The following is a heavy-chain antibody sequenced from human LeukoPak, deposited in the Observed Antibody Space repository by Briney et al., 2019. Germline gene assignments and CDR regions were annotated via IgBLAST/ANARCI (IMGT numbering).Heavy chain of an antibody. J-gene: IGHJ3*02. V-gene: IGHV1-3*01. Sequence: ASVKVSCKASGYTFTSYAMHWVRQAPGQRLEWMGWINAGNGNTKYSQKFQGRVTITRDTSASTAYMELSSLRSEDTAVYYCARPFYYGSGSYYHDAFDIWGQGTMVTVSS. CDR3: ARPFYYGSGSYYHDAFDI. D-gene: IGHD3-10*01. CDR1: GYTFTSYA. CDR2: INAGNGNT.